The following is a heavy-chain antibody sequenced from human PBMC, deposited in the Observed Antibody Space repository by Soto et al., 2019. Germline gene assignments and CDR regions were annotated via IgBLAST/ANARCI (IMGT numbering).Heavy chain of an antibody. Sequence: QVQLVQSGAEVKKPGSSVKVSCKASGGTFSSYAISWVRQAPGQGLEWMGGIIPIFGTANYAQKFQGRVTITADESTGKAYMELSSLRSEDTAVYYCARVGRGSSSSEGFDYWGQGTLVTVSS. V-gene: IGHV1-69*01. D-gene: IGHD6-6*01. CDR3: ARVGRGSSSSEGFDY. J-gene: IGHJ4*02. CDR2: IIPIFGTA. CDR1: GGTFSSYA.